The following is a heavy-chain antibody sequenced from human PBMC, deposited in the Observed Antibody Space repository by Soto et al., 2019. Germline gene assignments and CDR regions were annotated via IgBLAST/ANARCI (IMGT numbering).Heavy chain of an antibody. CDR1: GFTFSSYA. V-gene: IGHV3-23*01. CDR3: AKDREQQLVRDYYYGMDV. D-gene: IGHD6-13*01. J-gene: IGHJ6*02. CDR2: ISGSGGST. Sequence: EVQLLESGGGLVQPGGSLRLSCAASGFTFSSYAMSWVRQAPGKGLEWVSAISGSGGSTYYADSVKGRFTISRDNSNNTLYLQMHSLRAEDTAVYYCAKDREQQLVRDYYYGMDVWGQGTTVTVSS.